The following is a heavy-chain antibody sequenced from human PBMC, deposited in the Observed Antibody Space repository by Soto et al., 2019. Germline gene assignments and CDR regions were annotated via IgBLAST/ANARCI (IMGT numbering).Heavy chain of an antibody. Sequence: QVQLVESGGGVVQPGRSLRLSCAASGFTFSSYGMHWVRQAPGKGLEWVAVISYDGSNKYYADSVKGRFTISRDNSKKTLYQQMNSLRADDEAVYYCGKGDDYVWRSYRYTKASDYWGQGTLVTVSS. V-gene: IGHV3-30*18. CDR3: GKGDDYVWRSYRYTKASDY. CDR2: ISYDGSNK. CDR1: GFTFSSYG. J-gene: IGHJ4*02. D-gene: IGHD3-16*02.